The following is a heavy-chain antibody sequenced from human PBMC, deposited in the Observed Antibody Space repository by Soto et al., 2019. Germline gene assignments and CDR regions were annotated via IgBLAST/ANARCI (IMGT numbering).Heavy chain of an antibody. J-gene: IGHJ6*02. CDR3: ANVDRHPPSESVTMVRGVTFRSYYGMDV. Sequence: SGGSLRLSCAASGFTFSSYAMSWVRQAPGKGLEWVSAISGSGGSTYYADSVKGRFTISRHNSKNTLYLQMNSLRAEDTAVYYCANVDRHPPSESVTMVRGVTFRSYYGMDVWGQGTTVTVSS. D-gene: IGHD3-10*01. V-gene: IGHV3-23*01. CDR1: GFTFSSYA. CDR2: ISGSGGST.